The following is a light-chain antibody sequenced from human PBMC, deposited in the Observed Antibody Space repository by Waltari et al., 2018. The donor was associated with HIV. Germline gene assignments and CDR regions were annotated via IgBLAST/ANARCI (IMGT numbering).Light chain of an antibody. J-gene: IGLJ3*02. Sequence: QSALTQPASVSGSPGQSITISCTGISSDVDYYNYDCWYQQPPGKAPKLMIYDGTHRPSGVSNRFSGSKSGNTASLTISGLQAEDEADYYCSSYTSSSWVFGGGTKLTVL. V-gene: IGLV2-14*03. CDR1: SSDVDYYNY. CDR3: SSYTSSSWV. CDR2: DGT.